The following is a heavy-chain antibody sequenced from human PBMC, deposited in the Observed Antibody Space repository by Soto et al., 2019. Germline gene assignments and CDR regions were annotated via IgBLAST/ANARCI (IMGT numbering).Heavy chain of an antibody. CDR1: GFTFSSYE. CDR2: ISSSGSTI. D-gene: IGHD3-22*01. CDR3: ASPTSYYDSSGYDPDAFDI. Sequence: GGSLRLSCAASGFTFSSYEMNWVRQAPGKGLEWVSYISSSGSTIYYADSVKGRFTISRDNAKNSLYLQMKSLRAEDTAVYYCASPTSYYDSSGYDPDAFDIWGQGTTVTVSS. J-gene: IGHJ3*02. V-gene: IGHV3-48*03.